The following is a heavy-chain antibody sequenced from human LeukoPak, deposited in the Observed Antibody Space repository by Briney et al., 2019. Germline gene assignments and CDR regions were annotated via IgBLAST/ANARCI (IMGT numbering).Heavy chain of an antibody. V-gene: IGHV3-30-3*01. J-gene: IGHJ4*02. CDR3: AKDALLGTYYHTNGYTH. Sequence: PGGSLRLSCAASGFTFSSYAMHWVRQAPGKGLEWVAVISYDGSNKYYADSVKGRFTISRDNSKNTLYMQMNSLRAEDTALYYCAKDALLGTYYHTNGYTHWGQGTLVAVSS. CDR2: ISYDGSNK. D-gene: IGHD3-22*01. CDR1: GFTFSSYA.